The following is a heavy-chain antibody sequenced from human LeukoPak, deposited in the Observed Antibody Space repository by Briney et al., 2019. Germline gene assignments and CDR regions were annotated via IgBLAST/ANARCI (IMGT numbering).Heavy chain of an antibody. CDR3: ARVYDSSGYDAFDI. D-gene: IGHD3-22*01. CDR2: VNHTGST. Sequence: SETLSLTCAVYGGSFSGYFWNWIRQSPGKGLEWIGEVNHTGSTNYNPSFKSRVIISVDTSKNQFSLKLSSVTAADTAVYYCARVYDSSGYDAFDIWGQGTMVTVSS. V-gene: IGHV4-34*01. CDR1: GGSFSGYF. J-gene: IGHJ3*02.